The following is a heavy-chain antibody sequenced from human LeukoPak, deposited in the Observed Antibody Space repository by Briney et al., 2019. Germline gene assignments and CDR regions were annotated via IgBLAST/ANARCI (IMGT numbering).Heavy chain of an antibody. CDR1: GGSISSYY. V-gene: IGHV4-59*01. CDR2: IYYSGST. D-gene: IGHD3-3*01. CDR3: ARGGDFWSGYYPSGPSNYYYYMDV. Sequence: SETLSLTCTVSGGSISSYYWSWIRQPPGKGLEWIGYIYYSGSTNYNPSLKSRVTISVDTSKNQFSLKLSSVTAADTAVYYCARGGDFWSGYYPSGPSNYYYYMDVWGKGTTVSLSS. J-gene: IGHJ6*03.